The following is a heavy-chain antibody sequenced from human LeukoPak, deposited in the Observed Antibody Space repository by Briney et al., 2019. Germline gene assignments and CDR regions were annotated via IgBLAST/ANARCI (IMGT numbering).Heavy chain of an antibody. J-gene: IGHJ3*02. CDR2: ISDDGSDK. CDR1: GFSFNSYA. V-gene: IGHV3-30-3*01. D-gene: IGHD3-10*01. CDR3: ARVADNNQLLFHALDM. Sequence: GGSLRLSCAASGFSFNSYAMHWVRQAPGKGLEWVAVISDDGSDKFYAESVRGRLTISRDNSKHTMYLQINNLKSADTAVYFCARVADNNQLLFHALDMWGQGTMVTVSS.